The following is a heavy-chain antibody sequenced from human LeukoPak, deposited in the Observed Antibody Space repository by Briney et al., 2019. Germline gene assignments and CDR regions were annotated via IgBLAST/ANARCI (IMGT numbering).Heavy chain of an antibody. D-gene: IGHD5-18*01. CDR3: AKGDTAMDPYYYYYGMDV. Sequence: SETLSLTCTVSGDSISRYYWSWIRQPPEKGLEWIGRIYTSGSTNYNPSLKSRVTMSVDTSKNQFSLKLSSVTAADTAVYYCAKGDTAMDPYYYYYGMDVWGQGTTVTVSS. V-gene: IGHV4-4*07. J-gene: IGHJ6*02. CDR2: IYTSGST. CDR1: GDSISRYY.